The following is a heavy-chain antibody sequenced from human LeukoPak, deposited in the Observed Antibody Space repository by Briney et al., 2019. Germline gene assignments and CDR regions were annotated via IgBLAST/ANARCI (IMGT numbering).Heavy chain of an antibody. CDR2: ISACNGNT. Sequence: ASVKVSCKASGYTFTSYGISWVRQAPGQGLEWMGWISACNGNTNYAQKLQGRVTMTTDTSTSTAYMELRSLRSDDTAVYYCARGIDSRPYYDFWSGYYSAFDIWGQGTMVTVSS. CDR3: ARGIDSRPYYDFWSGYYSAFDI. V-gene: IGHV1-18*01. CDR1: GYTFTSYG. J-gene: IGHJ3*02. D-gene: IGHD3-3*01.